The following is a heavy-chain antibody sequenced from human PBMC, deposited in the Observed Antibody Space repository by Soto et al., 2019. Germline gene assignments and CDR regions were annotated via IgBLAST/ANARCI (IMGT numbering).Heavy chain of an antibody. Sequence: GGSLRLSCAASGFTFSSYAMSWVRQAPGKGLEWVSAISGSGGSTYYADSVKGRFTISRDNSKNTLYLQMNSLRAEDTAVYYCAKGRSAEDDFWSGYYRYYYYYMDVWGKGTTVTVSS. V-gene: IGHV3-23*01. CDR2: ISGSGGST. CDR3: AKGRSAEDDFWSGYYRYYYYYMDV. J-gene: IGHJ6*03. CDR1: GFTFSSYA. D-gene: IGHD3-3*01.